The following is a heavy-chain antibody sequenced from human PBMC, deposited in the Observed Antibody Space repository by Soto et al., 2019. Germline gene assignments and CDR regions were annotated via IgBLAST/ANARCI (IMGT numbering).Heavy chain of an antibody. CDR3: ARDPTVGRREDAFDI. V-gene: IGHV1-69*13. J-gene: IGHJ3*02. D-gene: IGHD4-17*01. Sequence: ASVKVSCKASGGTFSSYAISWVRQAPGQGLEWMGGIIPIFGTANYAQKFQGRVTITADESTSTAYMELSSLRSEDTAVYYCARDPTVGRREDAFDIWGQGTMVTVSS. CDR1: GGTFSSYA. CDR2: IIPIFGTA.